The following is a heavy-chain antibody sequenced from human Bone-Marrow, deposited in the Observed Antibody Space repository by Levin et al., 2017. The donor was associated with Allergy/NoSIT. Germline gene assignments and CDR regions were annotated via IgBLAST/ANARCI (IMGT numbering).Heavy chain of an antibody. Sequence: QAGGSLRLSCAASGFSFSTYWMSWVRQAPGKGLEWLANIKEDGSGVYYVDSVQGRFTISRDNPKNSLYLQINSLRAEDTAVYYCARWGGFHLDSWGQGTLVTVSS. V-gene: IGHV3-7*01. CDR2: IKEDGSGV. D-gene: IGHD5-12*01. CDR1: GFSFSTYW. CDR3: ARWGGFHLDS. J-gene: IGHJ4*02.